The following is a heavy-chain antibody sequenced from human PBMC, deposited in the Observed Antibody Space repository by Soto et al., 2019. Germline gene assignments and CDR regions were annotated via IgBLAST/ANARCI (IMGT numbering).Heavy chain of an antibody. J-gene: IGHJ4*02. V-gene: IGHV1-18*01. CDR2: ISAYNGNT. D-gene: IGHD3-16*01. Sequence: GASVKVSCKASGYTFTSYGISWVRQAPGQGLEWMGWISAYNGNTNYAQKLQGRVTVTTDTSTSTAYMELRSLRSDDTAVYYCARVGSLPGHGPHDYWGQGTLVTVSS. CDR3: ARVGSLPGHGPHDY. CDR1: GYTFTSYG.